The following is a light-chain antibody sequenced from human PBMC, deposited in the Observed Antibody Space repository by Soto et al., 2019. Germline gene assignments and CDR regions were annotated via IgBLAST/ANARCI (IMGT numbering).Light chain of an antibody. CDR3: QQYHNWPPYT. V-gene: IGKV3-15*01. Sequence: EILMTQSPATLSVSPGERATLSCRASQSVSSRLAWYQQKPGQAPRLLIYAASTRATGIPARFSGSGSGTEFTLTISSLQSEDFAVYYCQQYHNWPPYTFGQGTKLEIK. CDR1: QSVSSR. CDR2: AAS. J-gene: IGKJ2*01.